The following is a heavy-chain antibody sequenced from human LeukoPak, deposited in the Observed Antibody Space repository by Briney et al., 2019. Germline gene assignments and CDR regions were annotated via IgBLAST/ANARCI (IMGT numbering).Heavy chain of an antibody. V-gene: IGHV5-51*01. J-gene: IGHJ4*02. D-gene: IGHD5-12*01. CDR3: ARHIGYSAWNPDY. CDR1: RYSLTCYW. CDR2: HYTYKSDT. Sequence: TGESPKIFCSGSRYSLTCYWNGWVRPMSREGLEWSGPHYTYKSDTRYSPSFQGQVTSSADKSISTAYLQWSNLKASDTAMYYCARHIGYSAWNPDYWGQGTLVTVSS.